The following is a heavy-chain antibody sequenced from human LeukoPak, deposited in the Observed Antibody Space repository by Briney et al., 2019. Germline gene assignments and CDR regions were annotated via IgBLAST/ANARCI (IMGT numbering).Heavy chain of an antibody. D-gene: IGHD6-19*01. CDR2: ITPSGGAT. V-gene: IGHV1-46*01. J-gene: IGHJ5*02. CDR3: ARSSAATSGWYLDP. Sequence: ASVEVSCKASGYTFSNYYIHWVRQAPGQGLEWMGIITPSGGATKYAQKFQGRVTMTRDMSTRTIYMEVANLRSEDTAVYYCARSSAATSGWYLDPWGQGTLVTVSS. CDR1: GYTFSNYY.